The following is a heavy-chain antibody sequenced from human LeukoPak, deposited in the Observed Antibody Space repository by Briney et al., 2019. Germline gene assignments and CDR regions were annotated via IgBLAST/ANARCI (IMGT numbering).Heavy chain of an antibody. CDR1: GFTFDDYG. CDR2: IYSSGST. Sequence: PGGSLRLSCVASGFTFDDYGMGWVRQVPGKGLEWVSVIYSSGSTYYADSVKGRFTISRDNSKNTLYLQMNSLRAEDTAVYYCARDLYGVSHDYWGQGTLVTVSS. CDR3: ARDLYGVSHDY. D-gene: IGHD4-17*01. V-gene: IGHV3-53*01. J-gene: IGHJ4*02.